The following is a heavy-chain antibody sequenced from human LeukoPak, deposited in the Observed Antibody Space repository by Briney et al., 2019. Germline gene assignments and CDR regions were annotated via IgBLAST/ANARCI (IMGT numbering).Heavy chain of an antibody. D-gene: IGHD3-9*01. Sequence: ASVKVSCKASGGTFSRYAISWVRQAPGQGLEWMGGIIPNFGTANHAQKFQGRVTITADESTSTAYMELSSLRSEDTAVYYCARLPLTGYSRGYYYGMDVWGQGTTVTVSS. CDR3: ARLPLTGYSRGYYYGMDV. CDR2: IIPNFGTA. J-gene: IGHJ6*02. V-gene: IGHV1-69*13. CDR1: GGTFSRYA.